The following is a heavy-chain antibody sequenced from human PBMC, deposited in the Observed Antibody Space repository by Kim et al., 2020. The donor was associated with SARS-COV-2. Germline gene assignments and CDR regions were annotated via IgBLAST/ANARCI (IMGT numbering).Heavy chain of an antibody. CDR2: ISYDGSNK. D-gene: IGHD2-2*01. J-gene: IGHJ6*02. CDR1: GFTFSSYA. CDR3: AREEVVPAAMGYYGMDV. V-gene: IGHV3-30-3*01. Sequence: GGSLRLSCAASGFTFSSYAMHWVRQAPGKGLEWVAVISYDGSNKYYADSVKGRFTISRDNSKNTLYLQMNSLRAEDTAVYYCAREEVVPAAMGYYGMDVWGQGTTVTVSS.